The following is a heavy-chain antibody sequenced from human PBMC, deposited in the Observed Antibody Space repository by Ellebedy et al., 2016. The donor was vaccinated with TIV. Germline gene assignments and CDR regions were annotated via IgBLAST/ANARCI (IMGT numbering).Heavy chain of an antibody. CDR3: ASRLGIGP. D-gene: IGHD3-16*01. Sequence: GESLKISXVASEFAFNSFSMIWVRQAPGKGLEWVSSISYSAKFMFYADSVKGRFTISRDNAKNSLFLQMNSLRVEDTAVYYCASRLGIGPWGQGTLVTVSS. V-gene: IGHV3-21*01. CDR2: ISYSAKFM. CDR1: EFAFNSFS. J-gene: IGHJ5*02.